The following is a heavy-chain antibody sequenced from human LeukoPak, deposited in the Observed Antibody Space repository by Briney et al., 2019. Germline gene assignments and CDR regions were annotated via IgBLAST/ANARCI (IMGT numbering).Heavy chain of an antibody. CDR2: ISYDGSNK. Sequence: GGSLRLSCAASGFTFSSYGMHWVRQAPGKGLEWVAVISYDGSNKYYADSVKGRFTISRDNSKNTLYLQMNSLTTEDTAVYYCARGMATIKDAFDIWGQGTMVTVSS. J-gene: IGHJ3*02. V-gene: IGHV3-30*03. D-gene: IGHD5-24*01. CDR1: GFTFSSYG. CDR3: ARGMATIKDAFDI.